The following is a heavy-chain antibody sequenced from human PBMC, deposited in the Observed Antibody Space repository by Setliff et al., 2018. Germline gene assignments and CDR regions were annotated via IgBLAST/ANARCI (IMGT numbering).Heavy chain of an antibody. V-gene: IGHV4-59*01. Sequence: KTSETLSLTCTVSGGSISTYYWTWIRQPPGKALEWIGYTYYSGTTNYSPSLKSRVTISIDMSKNQFSLKLNSVTAADTAVYYCARGAYIGLDYWGQGTLVTVS. CDR3: ARGAYIGLDY. CDR2: TYYSGTT. J-gene: IGHJ4*02. D-gene: IGHD4-4*01. CDR1: GGSISTYY.